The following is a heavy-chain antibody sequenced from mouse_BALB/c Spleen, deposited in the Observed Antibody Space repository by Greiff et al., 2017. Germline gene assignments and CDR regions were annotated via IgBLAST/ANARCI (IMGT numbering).Heavy chain of an antibody. V-gene: IGHV1S29*02. CDR2: IYPYNGGT. CDR3: ARDYYGSRAMDY. D-gene: IGHD1-1*01. CDR1: GYTFSSYW. J-gene: IGHJ4*01. Sequence: EVKLMESGAELMKPGASVKISCKATGYTFSSYWIEWVKQRPGHGLEWIGYIYPYNGGTGYNHKFKSKATLTVDNSSSTAYMELRSLTSEDSAVYYCARDYYGSRAMDYWGQGTSVTVSS.